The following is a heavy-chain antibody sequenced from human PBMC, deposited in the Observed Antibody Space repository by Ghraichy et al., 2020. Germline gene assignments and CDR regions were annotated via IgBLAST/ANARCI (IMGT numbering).Heavy chain of an antibody. CDR1: GDPFTLYD. D-gene: IGHD6-19*01. CDR2: ISAYNGNT. CDR3: ARGGSGGPRGTYYYYGMDV. V-gene: IGHV1-18*01. J-gene: IGHJ6*02. Sequence: ASVKVSCKISGDPFTLYDISWVRLAPSQGLEWMGWISAYNGNTNYAQKLQGRVTMTTDTSTSTAYMELRSLRSDDTAVYYCARGGSGGPRGTYYYYGMDVCGQGTTVTVSS.